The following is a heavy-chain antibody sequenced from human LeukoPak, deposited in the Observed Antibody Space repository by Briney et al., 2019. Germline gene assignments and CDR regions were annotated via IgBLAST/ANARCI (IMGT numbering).Heavy chain of an antibody. CDR3: ARDVRDSSGYYLRAFGY. Sequence: GSLRLSCAASRFTFNSYSMDWVRQAPGKGLEWIGGIHYSGSTYYYPSLKSRVTISVDTSKNQFSLKLSSVTAADTAVYYCARDVRDSSGYYLRAFGYWGQGTLVTVPS. CDR1: RFTFNSYS. CDR2: IHYSGST. D-gene: IGHD3-22*01. J-gene: IGHJ4*02. V-gene: IGHV4-39*07.